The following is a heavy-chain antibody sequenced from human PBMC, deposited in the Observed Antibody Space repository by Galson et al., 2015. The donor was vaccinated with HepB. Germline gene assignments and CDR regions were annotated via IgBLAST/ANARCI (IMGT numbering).Heavy chain of an antibody. CDR3: ARDRDCSSTSCYGPDYYYGMDV. J-gene: IGHJ6*02. V-gene: IGHV3-30-3*01. CDR1: GFTFSSYA. D-gene: IGHD2-2*01. CDR2: ISYDGSNK. Sequence: SLRLSCAASGFTFSSYAMHWVRQAPGKGLEWVAVISYDGSNKYYADSVKGRFTISRDNSKNTLYLQMNSLRAEDTAVYYCARDRDCSSTSCYGPDYYYGMDVWGQGTTVTVSS.